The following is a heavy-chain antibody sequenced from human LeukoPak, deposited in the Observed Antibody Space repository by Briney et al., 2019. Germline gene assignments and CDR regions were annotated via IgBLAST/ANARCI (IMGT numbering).Heavy chain of an antibody. CDR3: ARAVAAGRKADY. D-gene: IGHD3-10*01. CDR1: GGSFSGYY. Sequence: SETLSLTCAVYGGSFSGYYWSWIRQPPGKGLEWIGEINHSGSTNYNPSLKSRVTISVDTSKNQFSLKLSSVTAADTAVYYCARAVAAGRKADYWGQGTLVTVSS. J-gene: IGHJ4*02. CDR2: INHSGST. V-gene: IGHV4-34*01.